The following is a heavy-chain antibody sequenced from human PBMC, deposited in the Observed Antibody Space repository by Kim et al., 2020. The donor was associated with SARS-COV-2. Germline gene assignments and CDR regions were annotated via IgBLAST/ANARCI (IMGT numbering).Heavy chain of an antibody. Sequence: GGSLRLSCAASGFPFSDYFMNWIRQAPGKGLEWVSYISTRGSYKKYADSVKGRFTISRDNAKNSLYLHMYSLRVEDTAVYYCTRGGEGRCGVVISGDVWGQGTADTVTS. D-gene: IGHD3-3*01. J-gene: IGHJ6*02. CDR3: TRGGEGRCGVVISGDV. CDR1: GFPFSDYF. V-gene: IGHV3-11*06. CDR2: ISTRGSYK.